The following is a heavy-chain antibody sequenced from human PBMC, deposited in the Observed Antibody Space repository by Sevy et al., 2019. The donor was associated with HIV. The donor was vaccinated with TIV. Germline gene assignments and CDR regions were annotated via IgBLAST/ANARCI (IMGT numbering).Heavy chain of an antibody. J-gene: IGHJ4*02. D-gene: IGHD6-13*01. CDR1: GFTFSNAW. V-gene: IGHV3-15*01. CDR2: IKSKTDGGTT. Sequence: GGSLRLSCAASGFTFSNAWMSWVRQAPGKGLEWVGRIKSKTDGGTTDYAAPGKGRFTISRDDSKNTLYLQMNSLKTEDKAVYYCTFQFPRQGYSSSWVFDYWGQGTLVTVSS. CDR3: TFQFPRQGYSSSWVFDY.